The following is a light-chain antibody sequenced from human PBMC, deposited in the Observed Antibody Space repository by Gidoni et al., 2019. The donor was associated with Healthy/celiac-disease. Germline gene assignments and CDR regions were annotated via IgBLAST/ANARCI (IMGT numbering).Light chain of an antibody. V-gene: IGKV3-11*01. CDR3: QQRSNWPPLT. J-gene: IGKJ4*01. CDR1: QSVSSY. Sequence: EIVLTQYTATPSLSPGERATLSCRASQSVSSYLAWYQQKPGKAPRLLIYYASNRATGIPARFSGSGSGTDFTLTIISLEPEDFAVYYCQQRSNWPPLTFXGXTKVEIK. CDR2: YAS.